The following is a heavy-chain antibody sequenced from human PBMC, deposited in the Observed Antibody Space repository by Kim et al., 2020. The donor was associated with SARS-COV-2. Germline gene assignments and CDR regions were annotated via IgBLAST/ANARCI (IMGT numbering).Heavy chain of an antibody. CDR1: GFTFSTYA. CDR2: ISYDGSNK. V-gene: IGHV3-30*04. D-gene: IGHD3-22*01. CDR3: ARDDSHYYDSSGYYYYY. J-gene: IGHJ6*01. Sequence: GGSLRLSCAASGFTFSTYAMHWVRQAPGRGLEWVAVISYDGSNKYYADSVKGRFTISRDNSRNTLYLQMNSLRAEDTAVYYCARDDSHYYDSSGYYYYY.